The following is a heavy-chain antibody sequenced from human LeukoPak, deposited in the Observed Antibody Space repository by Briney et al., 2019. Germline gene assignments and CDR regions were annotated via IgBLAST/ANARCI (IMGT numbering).Heavy chain of an antibody. CDR2: IKHDGSEK. D-gene: IGHD5-12*01. J-gene: IGHJ4*02. CDR1: GFTFSDYW. Sequence: GGSLRLSCAASGFTFSDYWMSWVRQAPGKGLEWVANIKHDGSEKYYVASVKGRFTISKDIPENSLYLQMNSLRTEDTAVYYCVKGRGGYVKYRTFESWGQGTLVTVSS. V-gene: IGHV3-7*01. CDR3: VKGRGGYVKYRTFES.